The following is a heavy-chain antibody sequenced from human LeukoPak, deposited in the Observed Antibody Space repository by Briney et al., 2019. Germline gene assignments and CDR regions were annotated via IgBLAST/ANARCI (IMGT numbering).Heavy chain of an antibody. CDR2: ISSSGATI. V-gene: IGHV3-48*03. J-gene: IGHJ6*03. D-gene: IGHD6-13*01. Sequence: GGSLRLSCAASGFIFSNYEMNWVRQAPGKGLEWLSYISSSGATIYYADSVKGRFTISRDNAKNSLYLQMNSLRAEDTAVYYCARVKADSSSWYYYYYYMDVWGKGTTVTVSS. CDR3: ARVKADSSSWYYYYYYMDV. CDR1: GFIFSNYE.